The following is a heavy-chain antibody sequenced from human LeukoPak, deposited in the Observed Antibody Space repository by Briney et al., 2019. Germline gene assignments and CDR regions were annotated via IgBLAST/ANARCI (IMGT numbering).Heavy chain of an antibody. Sequence: ASVKVSCNASGYSFTIYGFSWVRHAPAPGLEWVGWSSAYNGNISYAQKLQGRVTMTTDTSKSTAYMELRSLRSDETGVYYCARDRAAAGSALNSAAFDIWGQGTMVTVSS. CDR2: SSAYNGNI. CDR1: GYSFTIYG. CDR3: ARDRAAAGSALNSAAFDI. J-gene: IGHJ3*02. D-gene: IGHD6-13*01. V-gene: IGHV1-18*01.